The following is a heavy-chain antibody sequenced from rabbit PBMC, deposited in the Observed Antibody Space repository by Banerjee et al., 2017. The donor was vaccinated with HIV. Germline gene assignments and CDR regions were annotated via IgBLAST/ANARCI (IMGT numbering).Heavy chain of an antibody. CDR2: IYAGKGSS. V-gene: IGHV1S7*01. Sequence: QLKETGGGLVQPGGSLTLSCKASGFDFSSYYMNWVRQAPGKGLEWIGRIYAGKGSSAYANWVNGRFTISIDSAQTTVDLQMNSLTAVDRATYFCARYSYSYDDYVDYWYYFPLWGQGTLVTVS. D-gene: IGHD2-1*01. CDR3: ARYSYSYDDYVDYWYYFPL. CDR1: GFDFSSYY. J-gene: IGHJ4*01.